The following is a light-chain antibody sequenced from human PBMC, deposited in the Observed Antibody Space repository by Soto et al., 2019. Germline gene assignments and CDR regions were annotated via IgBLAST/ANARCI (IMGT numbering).Light chain of an antibody. CDR3: QQYNSYSWT. J-gene: IGKJ1*01. Sequence: DVPMIQFPSSPSATVRDRVTITCRASQSISYRLAWYQQKPGKAPKLLIYDASSLESGVPSTFSGSGSGTEFTLTITCLQPDDFATYYCQQYNSYSWTFRQGTKVDI. CDR1: QSISYR. V-gene: IGKV1-5*01. CDR2: DAS.